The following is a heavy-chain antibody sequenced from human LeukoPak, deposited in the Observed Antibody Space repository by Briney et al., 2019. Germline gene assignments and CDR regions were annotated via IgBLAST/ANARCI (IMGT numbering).Heavy chain of an antibody. D-gene: IGHD6-19*01. J-gene: IGHJ4*02. CDR1: GFTFTGSW. CDR2: IKQDGSEK. Sequence: AGGSLRLSCAATGFTFTGSWMSWVRQAPGKGLEWVAKIKQDGSEKYYVDSVEGRFTISRDNAKDSLYLQMNSLRAEDTAVYYCARDVSGWSYYFDCWGQGTLVTVSS. V-gene: IGHV3-7*01. CDR3: ARDVSGWSYYFDC.